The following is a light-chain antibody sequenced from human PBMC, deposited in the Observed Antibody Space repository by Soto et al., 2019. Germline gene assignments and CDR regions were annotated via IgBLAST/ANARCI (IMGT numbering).Light chain of an antibody. CDR1: ALPKQY. CDR3: QSTGTSDSSVV. J-gene: IGLJ2*01. Sequence: SYELTQPPSLSVSPGQTAKITCSGGALPKQYVHWYQQRPGQAPVVVIYKDTERPSGIPERFFGSTSGTTVTLTISGVQADDEAVYYCQSTGTSDSSVVFGGGTKVTVL. CDR2: KDT. V-gene: IGLV3-25*02.